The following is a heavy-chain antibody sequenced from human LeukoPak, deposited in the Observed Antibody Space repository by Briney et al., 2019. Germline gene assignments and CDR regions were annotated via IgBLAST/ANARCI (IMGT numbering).Heavy chain of an antibody. CDR3: ARGEQLDPLDGLFDY. Sequence: GGSLRLSCAASGFTFSSYAMHWVRQAPGKGLEYVSAISSNGGSTYHANSVKGRFTISRDNSKNTLYLQMGSLRAEDMAVYYCARGEQLDPLDGLFDYWGQGTLVTVSS. J-gene: IGHJ4*02. D-gene: IGHD6-6*01. CDR2: ISSNGGST. CDR1: GFTFSSYA. V-gene: IGHV3-64*01.